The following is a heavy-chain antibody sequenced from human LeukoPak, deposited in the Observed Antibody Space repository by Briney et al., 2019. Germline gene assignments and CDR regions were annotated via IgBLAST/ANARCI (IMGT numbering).Heavy chain of an antibody. Sequence: ASVKVSCKASAYSFTAYYMHWVRQAPGQGLEWMGWINPNSGGTNYAQKVQGRVTMTRDTSISTAYMELSRLRSDDTAVYYCARSKNSGYDYGFDYWGQGTLVTVSS. J-gene: IGHJ4*02. CDR2: INPNSGGT. CDR1: AYSFTAYY. CDR3: ARSKNSGYDYGFDY. V-gene: IGHV1-2*02. D-gene: IGHD5-12*01.